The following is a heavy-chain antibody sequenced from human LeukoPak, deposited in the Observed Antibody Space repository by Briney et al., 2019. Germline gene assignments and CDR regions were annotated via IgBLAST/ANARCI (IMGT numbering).Heavy chain of an antibody. CDR3: AKHSLKTGYSSGRIWDY. V-gene: IGHV3-11*03. D-gene: IGHD6-19*01. J-gene: IGHJ4*02. CDR2: ISSSGDNT. Sequence: GGSLRLSCEASGFTFSDYYMSWIRQAPGKGLEWVSYISSSGDNTIHADSVKGRFTISRDNAKNSLYLQMNSLRAEDTAVYYCAKHSLKTGYSSGRIWDYWGQGTLVTVSS. CDR1: GFTFSDYY.